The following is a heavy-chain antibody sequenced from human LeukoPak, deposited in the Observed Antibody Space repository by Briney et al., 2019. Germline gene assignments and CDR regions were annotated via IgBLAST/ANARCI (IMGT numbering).Heavy chain of an antibody. CDR1: GFTFSSYS. V-gene: IGHV3-48*04. D-gene: IGHD1-26*01. CDR2: ISSSSSTI. J-gene: IGHJ4*02. Sequence: GGALSLSCAASGFTFSSYSMNWVRQAPGKGLEWVSFISSSSSTIYYADSVKGRFTISRDNAKNSLYLKMNSLRAEDTAVYYCARDRGGSYSAIDYWGQGTLVTVSS. CDR3: ARDRGGSYSAIDY.